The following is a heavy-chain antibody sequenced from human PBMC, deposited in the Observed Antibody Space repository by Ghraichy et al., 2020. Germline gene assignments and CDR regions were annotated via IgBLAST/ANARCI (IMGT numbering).Heavy chain of an antibody. J-gene: IGHJ4*02. CDR3: AKDASTTGTACRFES. CDR2: ITGSGGRT. V-gene: IGHV3-23*01. D-gene: IGHD1-1*01. Sequence: GESLNISCAASGFTFSNYAMNWVRQAPGKGLEWVSTITGSGGRTYHADSVKGRFTISRDNSQNTLHLQLNSLRAEDTAVYSCAKDASTTGTACRFESWGQGTLVTVSS. CDR1: GFTFSNYA.